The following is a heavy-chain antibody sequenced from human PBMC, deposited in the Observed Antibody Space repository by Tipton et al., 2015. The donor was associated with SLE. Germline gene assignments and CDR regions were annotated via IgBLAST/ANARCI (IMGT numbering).Heavy chain of an antibody. J-gene: IGHJ4*02. D-gene: IGHD3-10*01. Sequence: RSLRLSCAASGFTFSSYAMHWVRQAPGKGLEWVAVISYDGSNKYYADSVKGRFTISRDNSKNTLYLQMNSLRAEDTAVYYCAKDRITLALDYWGQGTLVTVSS. CDR2: ISYDGSNK. CDR3: AKDRITLALDY. V-gene: IGHV3-30-3*01. CDR1: GFTFSSYA.